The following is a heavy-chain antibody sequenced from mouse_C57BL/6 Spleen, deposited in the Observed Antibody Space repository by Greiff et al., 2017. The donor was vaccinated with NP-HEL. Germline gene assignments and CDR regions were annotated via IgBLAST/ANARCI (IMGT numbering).Heavy chain of an antibody. J-gene: IGHJ1*03. V-gene: IGHV1-15*01. Sequence: QVQLKESGAELVRPGASVTLSCKASGYTFTDYEMHWVKQTPVHGLEWIGAIDPETGGTAYNQKFKGKAILTADKSSSTAYMELRSLTSEDSAVYYCTRDGYFDVWGTGTTVTVSS. CDR2: IDPETGGT. CDR3: TRDGYFDV. CDR1: GYTFTDYE.